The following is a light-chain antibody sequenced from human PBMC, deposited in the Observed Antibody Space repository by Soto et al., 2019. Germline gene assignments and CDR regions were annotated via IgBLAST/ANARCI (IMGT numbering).Light chain of an antibody. CDR2: EVR. J-gene: IGLJ1*01. CDR1: SSDIGGYDY. CDR3: CSYTRTSNHYF. Sequence: QSVLTQPASVSGSPGQSITISCTGTSSDIGGYDYVSWYQQRPGKAPKLMIYEVRYRPSGVSNRFSGSKSGNTASLTISGLRAEDESVYYCCSYTRTSNHYFFGSGTKVTVL. V-gene: IGLV2-14*01.